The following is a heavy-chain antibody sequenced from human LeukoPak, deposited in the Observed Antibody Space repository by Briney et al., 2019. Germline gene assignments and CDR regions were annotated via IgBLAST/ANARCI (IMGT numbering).Heavy chain of an antibody. CDR3: AKERITMVRGVREFDP. CDR2: IRYDGSNK. J-gene: IGHJ5*02. V-gene: IGHV3-30*02. D-gene: IGHD3-10*01. Sequence: GGSLRLSCAASGFTFSSYGMHWVRQAPGKGLEWVAFIRYDGSNKYYADSVKGRFTISRDNSKNTLYLQMNSLRAEDTAVYYCAKERITMVRGVREFDPWGQGTLVTVPS. CDR1: GFTFSSYG.